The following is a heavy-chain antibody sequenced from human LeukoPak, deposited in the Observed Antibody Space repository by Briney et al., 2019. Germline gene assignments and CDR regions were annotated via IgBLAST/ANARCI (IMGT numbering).Heavy chain of an antibody. J-gene: IGHJ4*02. CDR1: GYTFTSYY. CDR2: INPSGGST. V-gene: IGHV1-46*01. D-gene: IGHD6-19*01. Sequence: VASVKVSCKASGYTFTSYYMHWVRQAPGQGLEWMGIINPSGGSTSYAQKFQGRVTMTRDTSTSTVYMELSSLRSEDTAVYYCARGMRWGQWLVRDFDYWGQGTLVTVSS. CDR3: ARGMRWGQWLVRDFDY.